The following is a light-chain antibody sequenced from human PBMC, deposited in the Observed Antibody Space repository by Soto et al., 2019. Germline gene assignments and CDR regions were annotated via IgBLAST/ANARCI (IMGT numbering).Light chain of an antibody. J-gene: IGKJ5*01. Sequence: DIQMTQSPSALSASVEDRVSITCRASQSISSYLNRYQQKPGKAPKLLIYAASSLQSGVPSRFRGSGSGTDFTLTISSLQPEDFATYYCQQSYSFPRTFGQGTRLEIK. CDR2: AAS. V-gene: IGKV1-39*01. CDR1: QSISSY. CDR3: QQSYSFPRT.